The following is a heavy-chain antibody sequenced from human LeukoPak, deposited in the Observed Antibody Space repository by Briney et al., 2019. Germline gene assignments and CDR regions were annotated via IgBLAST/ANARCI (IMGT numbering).Heavy chain of an antibody. D-gene: IGHD3-16*01. V-gene: IGHV4-4*07. Sequence: PSETLSLTCTVSGGAISTYYWNWIRQPAGKGLEGIGRLFPSGTANHNPSLKSRVTMSLDTSKNQFSLNLPSVTAADTAVYYCARGGGNSRIDQWGQGSLVTVSS. CDR1: GGAISTYY. J-gene: IGHJ1*01. CDR3: ARGGGNSRIDQ. CDR2: LFPSGTA.